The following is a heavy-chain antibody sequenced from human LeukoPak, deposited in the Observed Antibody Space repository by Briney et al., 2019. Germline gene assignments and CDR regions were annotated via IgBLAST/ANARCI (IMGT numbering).Heavy chain of an antibody. CDR1: GGSISSYY. CDR2: IYTSGST. D-gene: IGHD6-13*01. V-gene: IGHV4-4*07. CDR3: AGESGCGSGSWYLGYFYDGKYV. Sequence: SETLSLTCTVSGGSISSYYWSWIRQPAGKGLEWIGRIYTSGSTNYNPSLKSRVTMSVDTSKNQFSLKLTSVTAADTAVYYCAGESGCGSGSWYLGYFYDGKYVCAQGTTVIVS. J-gene: IGHJ6*02.